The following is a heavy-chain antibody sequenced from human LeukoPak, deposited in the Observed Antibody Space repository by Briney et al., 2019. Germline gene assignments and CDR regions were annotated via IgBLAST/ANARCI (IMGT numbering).Heavy chain of an antibody. V-gene: IGHV3-9*01. Sequence: GGSLRLSCAASGFTFYNYAMHWVRQPPGKGLEWVSGISWNSGRIGYADSVKGRFTISRDNAKNSLYLQMNSLRTEDTALYYFAKDWITMVRGSDYWGQGTLVTVSS. D-gene: IGHD3-10*01. CDR3: AKDWITMVRGSDY. J-gene: IGHJ4*02. CDR2: ISWNSGRI. CDR1: GFTFYNYA.